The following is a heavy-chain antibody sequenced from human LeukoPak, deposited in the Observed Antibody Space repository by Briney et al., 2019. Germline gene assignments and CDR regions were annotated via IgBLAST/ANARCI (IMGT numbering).Heavy chain of an antibody. CDR2: LYYSGNT. CDR3: AIITFYYDSSGNPNDAFDI. J-gene: IGHJ3*02. V-gene: IGHV4-30-4*07. Sequence: PSETLSLTCAVSGGSIDSAAYSWTWIRQPPGKGLEWLGYLYYSGNTYYNPSLESRVTMSTDTSKDRFSLRLTSVTAADTAMYFCAIITFYYDSSGNPNDAFDIWGHGIMVTVSS. D-gene: IGHD3-22*01. CDR1: GGSIDSAAYS.